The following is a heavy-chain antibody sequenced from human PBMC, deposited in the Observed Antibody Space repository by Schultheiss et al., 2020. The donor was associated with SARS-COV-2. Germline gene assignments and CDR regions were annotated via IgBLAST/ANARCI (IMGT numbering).Heavy chain of an antibody. J-gene: IGHJ3*02. CDR1: GFTFSSYA. Sequence: GGSLRLSCAASGFTFSSYAMHWVRQAPGRGLEWVAVMSYDGGNDHYADSVKGRFTISRDNSKNKLYLQMNSLRAEDTAVCYCARDLFKRALAGTFDIWGQGTMVTVSS. CDR3: ARDLFKRALAGTFDI. V-gene: IGHV3-30*01. CDR2: MSYDGGND. D-gene: IGHD6-19*01.